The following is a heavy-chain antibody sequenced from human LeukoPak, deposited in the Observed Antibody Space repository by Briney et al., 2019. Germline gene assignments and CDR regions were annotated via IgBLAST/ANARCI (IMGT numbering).Heavy chain of an antibody. D-gene: IGHD1-26*01. J-gene: IGHJ4*02. V-gene: IGHV3-74*01. CDR1: GFTFSSYW. CDR2: INTDGNST. CDR3: ARSGGSYFDY. Sequence: GGSLRLSCAASGFTFSSYWMHWVRQAPGKGLVWVSRINTDGNSTSYADPVKGRFTISRDNAKNTLYLQMNSLRAEDTAVYYCARSGGSYFDYWGQGTLVTVSS.